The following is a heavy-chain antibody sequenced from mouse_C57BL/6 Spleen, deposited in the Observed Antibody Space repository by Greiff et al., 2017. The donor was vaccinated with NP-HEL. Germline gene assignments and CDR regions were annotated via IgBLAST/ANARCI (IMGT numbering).Heavy chain of an antibody. CDR1: GYSITSCYY. CDR3: ARGYGSSYYFDY. J-gene: IGHJ2*01. Sequence: VQLQESGPGLVKPSPSLSLTCSATGYSITSCYYWNLIRQFPGNNLEWMGYISYDGSNNYNPSLKNRTSITPDTSKNQFFLKLNSVTTEDTATYYCARGYGSSYYFDYWGQGTTLTVSS. V-gene: IGHV3-6*01. D-gene: IGHD1-1*01. CDR2: ISYDGSN.